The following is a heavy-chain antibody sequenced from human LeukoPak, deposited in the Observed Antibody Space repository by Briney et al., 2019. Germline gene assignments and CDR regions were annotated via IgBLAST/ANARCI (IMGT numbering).Heavy chain of an antibody. J-gene: IGHJ4*02. CDR3: ASHYGDYLLFDY. V-gene: IGHV3-7*01. D-gene: IGHD4-17*01. CDR2: INQDGSVK. CDR1: RFTFSSYW. Sequence: GALRLSCAASRFTFSSYWMSWVRQAPGKGLEWVANINQDGSVKYYVDSVKGRFTISRDNAKNSLYLQMNSLRAEDTAVYYCASHYGDYLLFDYWGQGTLVTVSS.